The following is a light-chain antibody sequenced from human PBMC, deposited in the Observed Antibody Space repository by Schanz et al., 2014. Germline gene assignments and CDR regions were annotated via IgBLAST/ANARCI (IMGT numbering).Light chain of an antibody. CDR3: QQYNRYSWT. Sequence: GDRVSITCRASQTISSWLAWYQQKPGKAPKLLIYDASRLESGVPSRFSGSGSGTEFTLTISSLQPDDFATYYCQQYNRYSWTFGQGTKVEIK. J-gene: IGKJ1*01. V-gene: IGKV1-5*01. CDR2: DAS. CDR1: QTISSW.